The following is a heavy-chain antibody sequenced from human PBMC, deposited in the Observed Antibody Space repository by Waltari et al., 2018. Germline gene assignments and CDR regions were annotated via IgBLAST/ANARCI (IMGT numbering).Heavy chain of an antibody. CDR2: IIPTLGTA. CDR3: ARSGGPRPNVVLSVTPYYYYMDV. D-gene: IGHD2-21*01. V-gene: IGHV1-69*05. CDR1: GGTFSRHA. Sequence: QVQLVQSGAEVQKPGSSVKVSCKASGGTFSRHAFSWVRQAPGQGLEWMGGIIPTLGTADYAQRFQGRVTMTKDESTNTVYMDLSSLRSEDRAVYYCARSGGPRPNVVLSVTPYYYYMDVWGKGTTVTVS. J-gene: IGHJ6*03.